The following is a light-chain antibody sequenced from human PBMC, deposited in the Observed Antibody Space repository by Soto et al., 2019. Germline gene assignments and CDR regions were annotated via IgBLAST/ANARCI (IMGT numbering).Light chain of an antibody. CDR3: LEDSNYPLT. J-gene: IGKJ4*01. V-gene: IGKV1-6*01. Sequence: ALQMTQSPSSLSASVGDRVTITCRASQDIRNELGWYQQKPGRAPKLLIYAASTLQSGVPSRFSGSGSGTDFTLTITSLQPEDFATYYCLEDSNYPLTFGGGTRIEIK. CDR2: AAS. CDR1: QDIRNE.